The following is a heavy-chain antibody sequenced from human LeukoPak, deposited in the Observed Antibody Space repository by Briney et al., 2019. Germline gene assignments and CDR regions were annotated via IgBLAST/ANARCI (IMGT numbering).Heavy chain of an antibody. CDR2: IYYSGIT. D-gene: IGHD3-10*01. V-gene: IGHV4-59*08. CDR1: GSSISGYY. Sequence: SETLSLTCSVSGSSISGYYWSWIRQPPGKGLEWIGYIYYSGITIYNPSLKSRLTISLDTSKNQFSLNLSSVTAADTAVYYVSGSSNWFDPWGQGILVTVSS. J-gene: IGHJ5*02. CDR3: SGSSNWFDP.